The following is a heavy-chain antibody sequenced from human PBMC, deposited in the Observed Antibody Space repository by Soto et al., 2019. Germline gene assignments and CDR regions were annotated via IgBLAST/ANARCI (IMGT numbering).Heavy chain of an antibody. J-gene: IGHJ6*02. CDR1: GYTFTGYY. Sequence: ASVKVSCKASGYTFTGYYMRWVRQAPGQGLEWMGWINPNSGGTNYAQKFQGRVTMTRDTSISTAYMELSRLGSDDTAVYYCARGGDIVGASYYYYYYGMDVWGQGTTVTVSS. CDR2: INPNSGGT. D-gene: IGHD1-26*01. CDR3: ARGGDIVGASYYYYYYGMDV. V-gene: IGHV1-2*02.